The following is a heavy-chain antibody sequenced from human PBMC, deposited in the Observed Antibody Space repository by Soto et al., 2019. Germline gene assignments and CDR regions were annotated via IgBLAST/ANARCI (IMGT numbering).Heavy chain of an antibody. CDR1: GFTVSSNY. Sequence: EVQLVESGGGLVQPGGSLRLSCAASGFTVSSNYMSWVRQAPGKGLEWVSVIYSGGSTYYADSVKGRFTISRDNSKNTLYLQMNSRRAEDTAVYYCESYDYKGDYFDYWGQGTLVTVSS. CDR3: ESYDYKGDYFDY. V-gene: IGHV3-66*01. D-gene: IGHD4-4*01. CDR2: IYSGGST. J-gene: IGHJ4*02.